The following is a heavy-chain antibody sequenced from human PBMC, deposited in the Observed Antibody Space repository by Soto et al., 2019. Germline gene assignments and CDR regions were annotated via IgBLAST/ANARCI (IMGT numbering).Heavy chain of an antibody. V-gene: IGHV3-30-3*01. CDR2: ISSDGSIK. Sequence: QVQLVESGGGVVQPGRSLRLSCAASGFTFSSHSLQWVRQAPGKGLEWVAVISSDGSIKYYADSVKGRFTISRDNSKNTAYLQMNSLRAEDTAVFYCAREWSTSGDLDYWGQGTLVIVSS. J-gene: IGHJ4*02. CDR3: AREWSTSGDLDY. D-gene: IGHD3-10*01. CDR1: GFTFSSHS.